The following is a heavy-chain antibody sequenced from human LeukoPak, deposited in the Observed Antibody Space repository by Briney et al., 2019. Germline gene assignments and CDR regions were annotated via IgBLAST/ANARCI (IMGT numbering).Heavy chain of an antibody. J-gene: IGHJ4*02. CDR1: GGSISSYY. CDR2: IYYSGST. D-gene: IGHD6-19*01. CDR3: ARGPWLVQFDY. V-gene: IGHV4-59*01. Sequence: SETLSLTCTVSGGSISSYYWSWIRQPPGKGLEWIGYIYYSGSTNYNPSLKSRVTISVDTSKNQFSLKLSPVTAADTAVYYCARGPWLVQFDYWGQGTLVTVSS.